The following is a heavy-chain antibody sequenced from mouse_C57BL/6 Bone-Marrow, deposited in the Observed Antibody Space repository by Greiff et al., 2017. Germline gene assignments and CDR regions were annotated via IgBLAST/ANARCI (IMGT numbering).Heavy chain of an antibody. J-gene: IGHJ3*01. CDR1: GFNIKDDY. D-gene: IGHD2-5*01. V-gene: IGHV14-4*01. CDR3: TFYSKWTWCAY. Sequence: VQLQQSGAELVRPGASVKLSCTASGFNIKDDYMHWVKQRPEQGLEWIGWIDPENGDTENASKFQGKATITADPSSNTAYLQLSSLTSEDPAVFYCTFYSKWTWCAYWGQETLVTVSA. CDR2: IDPENGDT.